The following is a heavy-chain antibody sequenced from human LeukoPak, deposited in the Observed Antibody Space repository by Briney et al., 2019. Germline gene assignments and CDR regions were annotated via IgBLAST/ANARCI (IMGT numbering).Heavy chain of an antibody. D-gene: IGHD1-7*01. V-gene: IGHV1-69*06. Sequence: ASVKVSCKASGGTFSSYAISWVRQAPGQGLEWMGGIIPIFGTANYAQKFQGRVTITADKSTSTAYMELSSLRSEDTAVYYCVTHNWNLDYFDYWGQGTLVTVSS. CDR2: IIPIFGTA. J-gene: IGHJ4*02. CDR3: VTHNWNLDYFDY. CDR1: GGTFSSYA.